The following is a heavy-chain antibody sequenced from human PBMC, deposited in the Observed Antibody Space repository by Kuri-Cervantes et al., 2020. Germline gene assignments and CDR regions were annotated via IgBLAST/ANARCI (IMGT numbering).Heavy chain of an antibody. Sequence: GSLRLSCAVSGGSISSTNWWNWVRQPPGKGLEWIGEIYHSGSTNYNPSLKSRVTISVDTSKNQFSLKLSSVTAADTAVYYCARGGAVTTDYWGQGTLVTVSS. D-gene: IGHD4-11*01. CDR2: IYHSGST. V-gene: IGHV4-4*02. CDR1: GGSISSTNW. CDR3: ARGGAVTTDY. J-gene: IGHJ4*02.